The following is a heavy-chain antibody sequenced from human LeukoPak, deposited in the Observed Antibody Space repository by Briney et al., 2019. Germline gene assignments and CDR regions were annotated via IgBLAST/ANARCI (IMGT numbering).Heavy chain of an antibody. CDR2: IIPIFGTA. V-gene: IGHV1-69*13. D-gene: IGHD1-1*01. CDR1: GYTFTNND. CDR3: ASPGVTTGTLGSKQGYYGMDV. Sequence: PVASVKVSCKTSGYTFTNNDINWVRQAPGQGLEWMGGIIPIFGTANYAQKFQGRVTITADESTSTAYMELSSLRSEDTAVYYCASPGVTTGTLGSKQGYYGMDVWGQGTTVTVSS. J-gene: IGHJ6*02.